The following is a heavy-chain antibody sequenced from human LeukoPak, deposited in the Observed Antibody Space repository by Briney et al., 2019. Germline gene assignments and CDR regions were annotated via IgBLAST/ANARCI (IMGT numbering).Heavy chain of an antibody. CDR3: AKGKDWSGTTAFDI. Sequence: AASGFTFSSXAXXWXRXXXXKXXXXXXAISGSGGSTYYADSVKGRFTISRDNSKNTLYLQMNSLRAEDTAVYYCAKGKDWSGTTAFDIWGQGTMVTVSS. V-gene: IGHV3-23*01. J-gene: IGHJ3*02. CDR1: GFTFSSXA. CDR2: ISGSGGST. D-gene: IGHD1-7*01.